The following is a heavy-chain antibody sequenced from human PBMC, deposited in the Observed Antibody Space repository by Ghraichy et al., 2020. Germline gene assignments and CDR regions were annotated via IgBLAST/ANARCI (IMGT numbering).Heavy chain of an antibody. V-gene: IGHV4/OR15-8*02. D-gene: IGHD1-7*01. CDR2: IYQNGRR. CDR1: GASITTNW. J-gene: IGHJ4*02. CDR3: ARHIAATGTRGFDY. Sequence: SETLSLTCVVSGASITTNWWSWVRQSPGKGLEWIGKIYQNGRRNYHPSVQSRVTISMDKSNNQFSLELTSVTAADTAIYYCARHIAATGTRGFDYWGQGTLVTVSS.